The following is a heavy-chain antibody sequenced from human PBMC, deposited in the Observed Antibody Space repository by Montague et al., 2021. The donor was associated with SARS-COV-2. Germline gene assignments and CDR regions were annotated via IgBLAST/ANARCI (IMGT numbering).Heavy chain of an antibody. Sequence: SETLSLTCTVSGGSIRSTTFYWGWIRQSPGKGLEWIGYIHEGDTTYYHPSLKSPVAISLDTPNNQLSLKITSLIVADTAVYYWVTPGKTAVAGQFAYWGPGTLVTVSS. CDR2: IHEGDTT. D-gene: IGHD6-19*01. V-gene: IGHV4-39*07. CDR1: GGSIRSTTFY. CDR3: VTPGKTAVAGQFAY. J-gene: IGHJ4*02.